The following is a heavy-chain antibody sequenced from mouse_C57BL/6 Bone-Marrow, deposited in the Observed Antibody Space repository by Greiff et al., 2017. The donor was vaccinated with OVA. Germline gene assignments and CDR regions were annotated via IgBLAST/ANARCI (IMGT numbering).Heavy chain of an antibody. CDR3: AIYGNYYAMDY. D-gene: IGHD2-1*01. J-gene: IGHJ4*01. Sequence: VQLVESGAELVRPGTSVKMSCKASGYTFTNYWIGWAKQRPGHGLEWIGDIYPGGGYTNYNEKFKGKATLTADKSSSTAYMQFSSLTSEDSAIYYCAIYGNYYAMDYWGQGTSVTVSS. V-gene: IGHV1-63*01. CDR1: GYTFTNYW. CDR2: IYPGGGYT.